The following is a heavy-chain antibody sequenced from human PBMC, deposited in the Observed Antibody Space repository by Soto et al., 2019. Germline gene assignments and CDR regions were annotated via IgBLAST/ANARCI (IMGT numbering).Heavy chain of an antibody. CDR1: GGTFSSYA. J-gene: IGHJ4*02. V-gene: IGHV1-69*13. D-gene: IGHD3-22*01. CDR2: IIPIFGTA. Sequence: SVKVSCKASGGTFSSYAISWVRQAPGQGLEWMGGIIPIFGTANYAQKFQGRVTITADESTSTAYMELSSLRSEDTAVYYCARDVIGHDNYETIGYYFDHWDQGTLVTXSS. CDR3: ARDVIGHDNYETIGYYFDH.